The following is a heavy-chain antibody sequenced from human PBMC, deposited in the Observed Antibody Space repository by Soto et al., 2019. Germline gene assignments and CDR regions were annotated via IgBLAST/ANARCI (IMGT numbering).Heavy chain of an antibody. CDR3: AKDGIFGDAFDI. Sequence: RGSLRLSCAASGFTFSSYAMSWVRQAPGKGLEWVSAISGSGGSTYYADSVKGRFTISRDNSKNTLYLQMNSLRAEDTAVYYCAKDGIFGDAFDIWGQGTMVTVSS. D-gene: IGHD3-3*01. CDR1: GFTFSSYA. V-gene: IGHV3-23*01. J-gene: IGHJ3*02. CDR2: ISGSGGST.